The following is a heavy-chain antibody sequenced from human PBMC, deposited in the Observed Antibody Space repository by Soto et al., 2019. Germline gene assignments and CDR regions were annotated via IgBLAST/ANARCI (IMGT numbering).Heavy chain of an antibody. CDR3: ARGSSNQNIVVVPVIVYTAMVSSYFDY. V-gene: IGHV4-34*01. CDR1: GGSFSGYY. Sequence: QVQLQQWGAGLLKPSETLSLTCAVYGGSFSGYYWSWIRQPPGKGLEWIGEINHSGSTNYNPSLKSLVTISVYTSRNQFSLKLSSGTAADTAVYYCARGSSNQNIVVVPVIVYTAMVSSYFDYWGQGTLVTVSS. J-gene: IGHJ4*02. CDR2: INHSGST. D-gene: IGHD2-2*01.